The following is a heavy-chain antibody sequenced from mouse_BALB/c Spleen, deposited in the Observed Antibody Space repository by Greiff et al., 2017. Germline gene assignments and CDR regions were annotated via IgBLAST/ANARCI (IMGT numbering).Heavy chain of an antibody. Sequence: VQRVESGPGLVAPSQSLSITCPVSGFSLTSYGVHWVRQPPGKGLEWLGVIWAGGSTNYNSALMSRLSISKDNSKSQVFLKMNSLQTDDTAMYYCARDRDGYPAWFAYWGQGTLVTVSA. CDR3: ARDRDGYPAWFAY. J-gene: IGHJ3*01. V-gene: IGHV2-9*02. CDR1: GFSLTSYG. D-gene: IGHD2-3*01. CDR2: IWAGGST.